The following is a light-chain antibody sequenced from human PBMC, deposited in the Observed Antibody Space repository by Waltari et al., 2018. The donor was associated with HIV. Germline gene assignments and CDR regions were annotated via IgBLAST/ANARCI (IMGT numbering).Light chain of an antibody. CDR3: ETWYSSTWV. CDR1: SGRSSNI. CDR2: LEGGGSY. V-gene: IGLV4-60*02. Sequence: QPLLTHSSSASAPLLSSIKLSCHLTSGRSSNIVPSHHQQPGKAPRYLMKLEGGGSYNKGSGVPDRFSGSSSGADRYLTISNLQFEDEADYYCETWYSSTWVFGGGTKLTVL. J-gene: IGLJ3*02.